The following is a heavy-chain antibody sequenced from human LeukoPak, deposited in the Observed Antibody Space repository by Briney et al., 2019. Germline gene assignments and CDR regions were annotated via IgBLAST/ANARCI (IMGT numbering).Heavy chain of an antibody. CDR3: ARGYDSSGYSHSVFDY. CDR1: GGTFSSYA. V-gene: IGHV1-69*04. J-gene: IGHJ4*02. Sequence: ASVKVSCKASGGTFSSYAISWVRQAPGQGLEWMGRIIPIFGIANYAQKFQGRVTITPDKSTSTAYMELSSLRSEDTAVYYCARGYDSSGYSHSVFDYWGQGTLVTVS. D-gene: IGHD3-22*01. CDR2: IIPIFGIA.